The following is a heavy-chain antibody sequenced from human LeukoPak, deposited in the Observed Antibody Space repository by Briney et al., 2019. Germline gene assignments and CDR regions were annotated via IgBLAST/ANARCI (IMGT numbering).Heavy chain of an antibody. CDR1: GGTFSSYA. D-gene: IGHD2-15*01. CDR2: IIPIFGTA. CDR3: ARESGCGGSCYQVRYYYYYMDV. V-gene: IGHV1-69*05. J-gene: IGHJ6*03. Sequence: WASVKVSCKASGGTFSSYAISWVRQAPGQGLEWMGGIIPIFGTANYAQKFQGRVTITTDESTSTAYMELSSLRSEDTAVYYCARESGCGGSCYQVRYYYYYMDVWGKGTTVTVSS.